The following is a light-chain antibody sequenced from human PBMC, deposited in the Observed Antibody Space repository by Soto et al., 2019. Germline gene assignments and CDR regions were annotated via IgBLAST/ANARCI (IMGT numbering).Light chain of an antibody. V-gene: IGKV3-20*01. CDR2: GAS. CDR3: QHYSSSSWT. J-gene: IGKJ1*01. Sequence: EIVLTQSPGTLSLSPRERATLSCRASKSVSSTYLAWYQQKPGQAPRLIIYGASSRATGIPDRFSGSGSGTVFTLKSSRLETEDFAVYYCQHYSSSSWTFDQGTNVEI. CDR1: KSVSSTY.